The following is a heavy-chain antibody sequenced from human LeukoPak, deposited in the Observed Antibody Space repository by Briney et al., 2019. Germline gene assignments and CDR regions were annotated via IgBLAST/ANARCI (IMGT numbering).Heavy chain of an antibody. CDR3: ARDLDIKRGQRTYYYYMDV. CDR2: INHSGST. J-gene: IGHJ6*03. CDR1: GGSFSGYY. Sequence: SETLSLTCAVYGGSFSGYYWSWIRQPPGKGLEWIGEINHSGSTYYNPSLKSRVTISVDTSKNQFSLKLSSVTAADTAVYYCARDLDIKRGQRTYYYYMDVWGKGTTVTIPS. D-gene: IGHD5-12*01. V-gene: IGHV4-34*01.